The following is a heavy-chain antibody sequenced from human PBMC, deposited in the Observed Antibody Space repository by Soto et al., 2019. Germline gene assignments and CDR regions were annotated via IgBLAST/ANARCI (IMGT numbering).Heavy chain of an antibody. CDR2: TTSDGARI. D-gene: IGHD1-26*01. J-gene: IGHJ4*02. V-gene: IGHV3-30*03. Sequence: QVQLVESGGGVVQPGMSLRLSCAASGLAFSTYGMHWVRQAPGKGLEWVAVTTSDGARINYADSVKGRFTISRDNSRTTLYLQMNSLRIDDTAAYYCARKNPGREWELPDYWGQGTLVTVSS. CDR1: GLAFSTYG. CDR3: ARKNPGREWELPDY.